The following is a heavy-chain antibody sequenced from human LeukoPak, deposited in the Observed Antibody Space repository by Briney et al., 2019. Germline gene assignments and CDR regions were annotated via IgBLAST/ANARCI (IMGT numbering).Heavy chain of an antibody. D-gene: IGHD4-17*01. CDR3: ARASRRSYDYGDYANPIVFDY. Sequence: SETLSLTCTVSGASISGSYWSWIRQSPGKGLDWIGYIGNTGATNYSPSLNSRVTISVDTSKNQVPLNLNSVTAADTAVYYCARASRRSYDYGDYANPIVFDYWGQGTLVTVSS. CDR2: IGNTGAT. CDR1: GASISGSY. V-gene: IGHV4-59*01. J-gene: IGHJ4*02.